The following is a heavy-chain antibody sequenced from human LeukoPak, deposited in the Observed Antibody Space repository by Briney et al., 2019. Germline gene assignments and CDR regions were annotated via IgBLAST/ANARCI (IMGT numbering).Heavy chain of an antibody. CDR1: GGTFSSYA. V-gene: IGHV1-69*06. Sequence: SVKVSYKASGGTFSSYAISWVRQAPGQGLEWMGGIIPIFGTANYAQKFQGRVTITADKSTSTAYMELSSLRSEDTAVYYCARGGYSSGWYGALYYWGQGTLVTVSS. J-gene: IGHJ4*02. CDR3: ARGGYSSGWYGALYY. CDR2: IIPIFGTA. D-gene: IGHD6-19*01.